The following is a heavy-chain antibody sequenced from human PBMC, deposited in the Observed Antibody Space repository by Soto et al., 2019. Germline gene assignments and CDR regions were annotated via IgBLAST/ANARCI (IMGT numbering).Heavy chain of an antibody. D-gene: IGHD1-20*01. CDR3: ARRYGRNLDY. Sequence: LSLTCTVSGGSISSYYWSWIRQPPGKGLEWIGNIYYSGSTNYNPSLKSRVTISVDTSKNQFSLKLSSVTAADTAVYYCARRYGRNLDYWGQGTLVTVSS. CDR2: IYYSGST. J-gene: IGHJ4*02. V-gene: IGHV4-59*01. CDR1: GGSISSYY.